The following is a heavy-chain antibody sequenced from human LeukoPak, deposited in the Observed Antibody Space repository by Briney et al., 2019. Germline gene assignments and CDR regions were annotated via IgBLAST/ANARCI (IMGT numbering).Heavy chain of an antibody. CDR3: ARKKLVARGYFDF. CDR2: INHSGTT. Sequence: ETSETLSLTCTVSGDSISNSGYYWDWIRQSPGKGQEWIGSINHSGTTYYEPSLKSRVTISVDASKNQFSLKLSSVTAADTTIYYCARKKLVARGYFDFWGRGIPVTVSS. CDR1: GDSISNSGYY. J-gene: IGHJ4*02. D-gene: IGHD6-13*01. V-gene: IGHV4-39*01.